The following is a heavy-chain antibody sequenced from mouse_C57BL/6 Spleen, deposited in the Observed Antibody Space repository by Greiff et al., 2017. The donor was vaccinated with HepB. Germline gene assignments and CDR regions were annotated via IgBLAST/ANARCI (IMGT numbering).Heavy chain of an antibody. CDR3: ARWVLRYAMDY. Sequence: QVQLKQSGAELVKPGASVKISCKASGYAFSSYWMNWVKQRPGKGLEWIGQIYPGDGDTNYNGKFQGKATLTADKSSSTAYMQLSSLNSEDSAVYFCARWVLRYAMDYWGQGTSVTVSS. CDR2: IYPGDGDT. D-gene: IGHD2-12*01. J-gene: IGHJ4*01. CDR1: GYAFSSYW. V-gene: IGHV1-80*01.